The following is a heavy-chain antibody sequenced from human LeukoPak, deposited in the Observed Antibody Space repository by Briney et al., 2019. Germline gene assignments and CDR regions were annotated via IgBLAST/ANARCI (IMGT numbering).Heavy chain of an antibody. CDR2: ISAYNGNT. CDR3: ARWYYDFWSGYYTGGFDP. Sequence: ASVKVSCKASGYTFTSYGISWVRQAPGQGLEWMGWISAYNGNTSYAQKLQGRVTMTTDTSTSTAYMELRSLRSDDTAVYYCARWYYDFWSGYYTGGFDPWGQGTLVTVSS. CDR1: GYTFTSYG. J-gene: IGHJ5*02. V-gene: IGHV1-18*01. D-gene: IGHD3-3*01.